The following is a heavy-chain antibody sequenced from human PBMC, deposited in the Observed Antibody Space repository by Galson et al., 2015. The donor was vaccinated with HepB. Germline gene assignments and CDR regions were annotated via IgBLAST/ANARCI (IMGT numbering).Heavy chain of an antibody. D-gene: IGHD3-22*01. CDR2: ISSSGSTI. CDR3: ARGYYFDSSGT. V-gene: IGHV3-48*01. J-gene: IGHJ4*02. CDR1: GLTFSGYS. Sequence: SLRLSCAASGLTFSGYSMNWVRQAPGKGLEWVSYISSSGSTIYYADSVRGRFTISRDNAKNSLYLQMNSLRAEDTAVYYCARGYYFDSSGTWGQGTLVTVSS.